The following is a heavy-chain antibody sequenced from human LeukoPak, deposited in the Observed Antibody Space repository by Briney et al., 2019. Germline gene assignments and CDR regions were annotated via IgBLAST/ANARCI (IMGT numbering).Heavy chain of an antibody. V-gene: IGHV3-30*18. CDR2: ISYDGSNK. CDR3: AKDSPSEHALGSYFDY. Sequence: PGRSLRLSCAASGFTFSSYGMHWVRQAPGKGLEWVAVISYDGSNKYYADSVKGRFTISTDKSKNTLYLQMNSLRAEDTAVYYCAKDSPSEHALGSYFDYWGQGTLVTVSS. D-gene: IGHD7-27*01. CDR1: GFTFSSYG. J-gene: IGHJ4*02.